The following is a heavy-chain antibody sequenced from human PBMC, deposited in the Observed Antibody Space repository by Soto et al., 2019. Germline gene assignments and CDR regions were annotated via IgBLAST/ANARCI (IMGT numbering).Heavy chain of an antibody. V-gene: IGHV3-7*01. CDR3: ARGYYYGSRSYSPENYMAV. CDR1: GFTLSSYW. D-gene: IGHD3-10*01. Sequence: EVQLLESGGGLVQPGGSLRLSCVASGFTLSSYWMTWVRQAPGKGLEWVANIKQDASEKYYVDSVKGRFTISRDNARNSVFLQINSLRADDTAVYYCARGYYYGSRSYSPENYMAVWGKGTTVTVSS. CDR2: IKQDASEK. J-gene: IGHJ6*03.